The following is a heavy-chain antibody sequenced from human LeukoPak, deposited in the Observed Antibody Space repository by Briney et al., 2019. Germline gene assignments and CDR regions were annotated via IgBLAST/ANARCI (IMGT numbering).Heavy chain of an antibody. Sequence: GGSLRLSCAASGFTFSSYSMNWVRHAPGKGLEWVAVIWYDGSNKYYADSVKGRFTISRDNSKNTLYLQMNSLRAEDTAVYYCARWVVVAATQYYYGMDVWGQGTTVTVSS. CDR2: IWYDGSNK. CDR1: GFTFSSYS. J-gene: IGHJ6*02. CDR3: ARWVVVAATQYYYGMDV. D-gene: IGHD2-15*01. V-gene: IGHV3-33*08.